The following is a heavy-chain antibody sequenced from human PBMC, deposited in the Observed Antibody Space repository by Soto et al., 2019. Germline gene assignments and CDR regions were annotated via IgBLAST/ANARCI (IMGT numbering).Heavy chain of an antibody. Sequence: EASVKVSCKASGYTFTSYAMHWVRQAPGQRLEWMGWINFGNGNTKYSQKFQGRVTITGDTSASTAYMELSSLTSEDTAVYYCARNTLRFDYWGQGTVVTVSS. CDR1: GYTFTSYA. D-gene: IGHD2-21*02. CDR2: INFGNGNT. V-gene: IGHV1-3*01. CDR3: ARNTLRFDY. J-gene: IGHJ4*02.